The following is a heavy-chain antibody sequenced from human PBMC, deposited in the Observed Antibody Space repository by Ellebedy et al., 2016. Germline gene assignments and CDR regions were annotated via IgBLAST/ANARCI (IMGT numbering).Heavy chain of an antibody. CDR3: ARDTSKGVVVTARTFDP. J-gene: IGHJ5*02. Sequence: SVKVSXXASGGTFSSYAISWVRQAPGQGLEWMGGIIPIFGTANYAQKFQGRVTITADESTSTAYMELSSLRSEDTAVYYCARDTSKGVVVTARTFDPWGQGTLVTVSS. V-gene: IGHV1-69*13. CDR1: GGTFSSYA. CDR2: IIPIFGTA. D-gene: IGHD2-21*02.